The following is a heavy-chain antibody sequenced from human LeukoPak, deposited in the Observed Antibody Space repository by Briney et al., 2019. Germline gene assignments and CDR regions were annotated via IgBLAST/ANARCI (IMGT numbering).Heavy chain of an antibody. CDR2: ISGRGDST. J-gene: IGHJ4*02. D-gene: IGHD3-22*01. V-gene: IGHV3-23*01. Sequence: PGGSLRLSCAASGFTFSTYAMSWVRQAPGKGLEWVSAISGRGDSTYYADSVKDRFTISRDYSKNTLYLQMNSLRAEDTAVYYCAKDGSSSSTYYFYFDYWGQGTLVTVSS. CDR1: GFTFSTYA. CDR3: AKDGSSSSTYYFYFDY.